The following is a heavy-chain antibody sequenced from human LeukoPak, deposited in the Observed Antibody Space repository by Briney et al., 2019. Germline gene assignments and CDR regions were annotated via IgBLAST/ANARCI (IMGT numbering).Heavy chain of an antibody. Sequence: GGSLRLSCAASGFTFSSYGMHWVRQAPGKGLEWVAVISYDGSNKYYADSVKGRFTISRDNSKSTLYLQMSSLRAEDTAVYYCAKDLWFGELSGGPFDYWGQGTLVTVSS. CDR1: GFTFSSYG. CDR2: ISYDGSNK. D-gene: IGHD3-10*01. CDR3: AKDLWFGELSGGPFDY. V-gene: IGHV3-30*18. J-gene: IGHJ4*02.